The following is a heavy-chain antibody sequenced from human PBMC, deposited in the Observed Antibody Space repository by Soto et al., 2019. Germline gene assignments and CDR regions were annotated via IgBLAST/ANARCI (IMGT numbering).Heavy chain of an antibody. D-gene: IGHD1-7*01. CDR3: ARDWGITGTERMGDAFDI. V-gene: IGHV4-31*03. J-gene: IGHJ3*02. CDR2: IYYSGST. Sequence: QVQLQESGPGLVKPSQTLSLTCTVSGGSISSGRYYWSWIRQHPGKGLEWIGYIYYSGSTYYNPSLKSRVTISVDTSKNQFSLKLSSVTAADTAVYYCARDWGITGTERMGDAFDIWGQGTMVTVSS. CDR1: GGSISSGRYY.